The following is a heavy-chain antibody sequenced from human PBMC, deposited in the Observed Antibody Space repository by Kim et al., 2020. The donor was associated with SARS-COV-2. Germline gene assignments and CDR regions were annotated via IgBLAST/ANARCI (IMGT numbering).Heavy chain of an antibody. CDR1: GFTFSDYD. CDR2: ISGRGGSI. CDR3: AREARIAADVTDFTLYY. J-gene: IGHJ4*01. Sequence: GGSMRLSCAASGFTFSDYDMSWIRQAPGKGLEWVSAISGRGGSIYYADSLKGRFTISRDNSKNSLYLQMNSLRAEDTAVYYCAREARIAADVTDFTLYY. D-gene: IGHD2-21*01. V-gene: IGHV3-11*01.